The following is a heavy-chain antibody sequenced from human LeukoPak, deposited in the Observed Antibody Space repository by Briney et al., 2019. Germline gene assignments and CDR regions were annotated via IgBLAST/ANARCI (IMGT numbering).Heavy chain of an antibody. Sequence: PGGSLRLSCAASGFTFSSYSMNWVRQAPGKGLEWVSSISSSSSYIYYADSVKGRFTISRDNAKNSLYLQMNSLRAEDTAVYYCARDREDYGYCYYGMDVWGQGTTVTVSS. CDR2: ISSSSSYI. D-gene: IGHD4-17*01. J-gene: IGHJ6*02. CDR3: ARDREDYGYCYYGMDV. CDR1: GFTFSSYS. V-gene: IGHV3-21*01.